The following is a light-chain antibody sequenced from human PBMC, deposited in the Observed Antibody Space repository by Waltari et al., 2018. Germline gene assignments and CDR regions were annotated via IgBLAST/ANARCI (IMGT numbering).Light chain of an antibody. CDR2: DAS. J-gene: IGKJ1*01. CDR3: PQPSNCPPWP. V-gene: IGKV3-11*01. CDR1: QSVRSY. Sequence: EIVLTQSQATLSLSTGERATLTCRASQSVRSYLAWYQKKPGQADRLHIKDASNWATGIPARFSGSRSGTDFTLTICSLEPEDFSVYYCPQPSNCPPWPFGQGTKV.